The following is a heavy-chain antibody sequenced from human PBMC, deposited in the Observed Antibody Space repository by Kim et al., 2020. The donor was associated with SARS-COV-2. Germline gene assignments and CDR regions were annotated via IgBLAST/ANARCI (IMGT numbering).Heavy chain of an antibody. CDR2: ISSSSSYT. CDR3: GTISGYDYVFDY. V-gene: IGHV3-11*06. D-gene: IGHD5-12*01. CDR1: GFTFSDYY. J-gene: IGHJ4*02. Sequence: GGSLRLSCAASGFTFSDYYMSWIRQAPGKGLEWVSYISSSSSYTNYADSVKGRFTISRDNAKNSLYLQMNSLRAEDTAVYYCGTISGYDYVFDYWGQGTLVTVSS.